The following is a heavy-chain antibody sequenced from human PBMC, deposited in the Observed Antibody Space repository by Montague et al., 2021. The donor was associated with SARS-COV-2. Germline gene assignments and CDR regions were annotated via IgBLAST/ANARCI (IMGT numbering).Heavy chain of an antibody. Sequence: SETLSLTCAVYGGSFSGHSWTWIRQPPGEGLEWIAEINHSGGTXXXPSXXXRVTISVDTSKNQFSLKLSSLTAADTAVYYCARGLTDVTVILVFVGASLYFDSWGQGALVTVSS. D-gene: IGHD3-22*01. CDR1: GGSFSGHS. J-gene: IGHJ4*02. CDR2: INHSGGT. CDR3: ARGLTDVTVILVFVGASLYFDS. V-gene: IGHV4-34*01.